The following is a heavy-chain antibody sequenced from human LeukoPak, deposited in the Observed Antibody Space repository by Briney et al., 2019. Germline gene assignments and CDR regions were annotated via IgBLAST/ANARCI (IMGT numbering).Heavy chain of an antibody. CDR3: ARDNGYYSDSRDAFDI. CDR1: GFSLSHYW. V-gene: IGHV3-74*01. D-gene: IGHD3-22*01. J-gene: IGHJ3*02. CDR2: ITTDESGT. Sequence: GGSLRLSCEASGFSLSHYWMHWVRQAPGKGLVWVSRITTDESGTAYADSVKGRFTISRDNAKNTLYLQMNSLRVEDTAVYFCARDNGYYSDSRDAFDIWGQGTMVTVSS.